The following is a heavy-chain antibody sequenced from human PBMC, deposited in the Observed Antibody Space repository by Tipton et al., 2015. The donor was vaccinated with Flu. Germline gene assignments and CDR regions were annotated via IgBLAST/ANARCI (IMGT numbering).Heavy chain of an antibody. Sequence: TLSLTCTVSGGSIRGYYWTWIRQPPGKGLEWIGYIYHSGSTNYSPSLKSRVTISVDTSKNQFSLRLTSVTAADTAVYYCARHRSGWSNDFDYWGQGSLVTVSS. CDR3: ARHRSGWSNDFDY. J-gene: IGHJ4*02. CDR2: IYHSGST. D-gene: IGHD6-19*01. V-gene: IGHV4-59*08. CDR1: GGSIRGYY.